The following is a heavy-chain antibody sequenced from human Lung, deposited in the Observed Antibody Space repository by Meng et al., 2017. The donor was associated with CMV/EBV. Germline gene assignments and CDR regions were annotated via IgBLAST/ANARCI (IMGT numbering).Heavy chain of an antibody. Sequence: ASXXVSXKGSGYSFTGGYYMHWVRQAPGQGLEWMGWINTKRGGPNYGEKFQGRVTMTRDTSISTVYMEVSRLRPDDTAVYYCARGPTVTRFDYWGQGTLITVSS. D-gene: IGHD4-11*01. V-gene: IGHV1-2*02. J-gene: IGHJ4*02. CDR3: ARGPTVTRFDY. CDR2: INTKRGGP. CDR1: GYSFTGGYY.